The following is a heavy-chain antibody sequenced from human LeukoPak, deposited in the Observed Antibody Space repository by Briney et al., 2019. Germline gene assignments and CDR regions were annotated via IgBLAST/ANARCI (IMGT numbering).Heavy chain of an antibody. V-gene: IGHV4-39*07. Sequence: SETLSLTCTVSGGSISSSTFYWGWIRQPPGKGLEWIGSIYHSGSTYYNPSLKSRVTISVDTSKNQFSLKLSSVTAADTAVYYCARDQRRTWFDPWGQGTLVTVPS. CDR3: ARDQRRTWFDP. J-gene: IGHJ5*02. CDR1: GGSISSSTFY. CDR2: IYHSGST.